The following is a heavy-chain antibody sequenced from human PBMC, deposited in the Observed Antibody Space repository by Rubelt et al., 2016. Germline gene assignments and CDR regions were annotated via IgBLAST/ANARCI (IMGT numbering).Heavy chain of an antibody. Sequence: GGGVVQPGRSLRLSCAASGFTFSSYGMHWVRQAPGKGLEWVAVIWYDGSNKYYADSVKGRFTISRDNSKNTLYLQMNSLRAEDTAIYYCARDENTIFGATMDVWGKGTTVIVSS. J-gene: IGHJ6*03. D-gene: IGHD3-3*01. CDR3: ARDENTIFGATMDV. CDR1: GFTFSSYG. CDR2: IWYDGSNK. V-gene: IGHV3-33*01.